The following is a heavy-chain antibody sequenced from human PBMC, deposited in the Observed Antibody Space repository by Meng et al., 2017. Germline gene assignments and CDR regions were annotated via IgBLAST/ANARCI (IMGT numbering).Heavy chain of an antibody. D-gene: IGHD4/OR15-4a*01. V-gene: IGHV1-69*05. Sequence: SVKVSCKASGGTFSSYAISWVRQAPGQGLEWMGGIIPIFGTANYAQKFQGRVTITTDESTSTAYMELSSLRSEDTAVYYCARVDGGRYGTKGYYYGMDVWGQGTTVTGS. CDR2: IIPIFGTA. CDR1: GGTFSSYA. J-gene: IGHJ6*02. CDR3: ARVDGGRYGTKGYYYGMDV.